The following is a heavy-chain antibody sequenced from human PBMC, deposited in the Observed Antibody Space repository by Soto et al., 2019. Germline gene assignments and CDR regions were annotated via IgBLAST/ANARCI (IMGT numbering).Heavy chain of an antibody. Sequence: EVQLVASGGGLVQPGGSLRLSCAASGFTFGSYSMNWVRQAPGKGLEWISYISSSGNTIYYADSVKGRFAISRDNGKNSLYLQMNSRRVEDRAVYYCARAVRGVRDYCGQGTRVTVSS. CDR2: ISSSGNTI. J-gene: IGHJ4*02. V-gene: IGHV3-48*01. D-gene: IGHD3-10*01. CDR1: GFTFGSYS. CDR3: ARAVRGVRDY.